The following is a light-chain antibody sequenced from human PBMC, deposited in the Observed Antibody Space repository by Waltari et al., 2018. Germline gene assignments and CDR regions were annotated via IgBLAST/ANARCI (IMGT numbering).Light chain of an antibody. CDR1: QSVGNF. CDR2: DAS. V-gene: IGKV3-11*01. Sequence: EIVLTQSPATLSLSPGDRATLSCRASQSVGNFLAWYQHKPGQAPRLLIYDASNRATGIPATFSDSGSGTDFTLTISSLQPEDFALYYCQQRSGWPPSITFGQGTRLEI. CDR3: QQRSGWPPSIT. J-gene: IGKJ5*01.